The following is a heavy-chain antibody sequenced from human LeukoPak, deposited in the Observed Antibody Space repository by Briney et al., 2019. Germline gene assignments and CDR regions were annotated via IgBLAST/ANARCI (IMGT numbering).Heavy chain of an antibody. CDR3: AMWVESYWAHWVLDY. V-gene: IGHV1-46*01. CDR2: INPSGGST. Sequence: GASVKVSCKASGYTFTGYYMHWVRQAPGQGLEWMGIINPSGGSTSYAQKFQGRVTMTRDTSTSTVYMELSSLRSEDTAVYYCAMWVESYWAHWVLDYWGQGTLVTVSS. D-gene: IGHD1-26*01. J-gene: IGHJ4*02. CDR1: GYTFTGYY.